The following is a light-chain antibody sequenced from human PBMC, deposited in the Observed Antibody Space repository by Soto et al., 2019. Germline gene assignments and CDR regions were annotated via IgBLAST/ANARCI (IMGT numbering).Light chain of an antibody. V-gene: IGKV1-5*03. J-gene: IGKJ5*01. CDR3: QQYNSYSIN. CDR2: KAS. Sequence: IQITHSPSTLSASVVDRVTITCLASQSISSWLAWYQQKPGKAPKLLIYKASSLESGVPSRFSGSGSGTEFTLTISSLQPDDFATYYCQQYNSYSINFGQGTRLEIK. CDR1: QSISSW.